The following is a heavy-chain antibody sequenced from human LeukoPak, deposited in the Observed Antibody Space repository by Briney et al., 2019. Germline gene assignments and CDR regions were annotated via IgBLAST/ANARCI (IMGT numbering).Heavy chain of an antibody. CDR3: AREAVPGGIFTDL. CDR2: ISNNGGST. D-gene: IGHD3-16*01. CDR1: GFTFSSYA. J-gene: IGHJ3*01. Sequence: GGSLRLSCAASGFTFSSYAMHWVRQAPGKGLEYVSSISNNGGSTDYANSVKGRFTISRDNSKNTLYLQMGSLRAEDMAVYYCAREAVPGGIFTDLGGQGPMVPVSS. V-gene: IGHV3-64*01.